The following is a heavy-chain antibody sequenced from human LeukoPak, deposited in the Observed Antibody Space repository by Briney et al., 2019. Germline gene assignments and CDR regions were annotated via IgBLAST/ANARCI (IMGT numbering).Heavy chain of an antibody. D-gene: IGHD5-18*01. CDR2: MNPNSGNT. V-gene: IGHV1-8*01. CDR3: ARDSGPGYSYGLGYYGMDV. Sequence: RASVKVSCKASGYTFTSYDINWVRQATGQGLEWMGWMNPNSGNTGYAQKFQGRVTMTRNTSISTAYMELSSLRVEDTAVYYCARDSGPGYSYGLGYYGMDVWGQGTTVTVSS. CDR1: GYTFTSYD. J-gene: IGHJ6*02.